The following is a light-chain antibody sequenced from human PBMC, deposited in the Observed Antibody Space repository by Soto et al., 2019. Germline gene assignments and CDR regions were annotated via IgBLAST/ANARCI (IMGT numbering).Light chain of an antibody. J-gene: IGKJ3*01. V-gene: IGKV1-5*03. CDR2: MAS. Sequence: DIQLTQSPSSLSASVGDRVTITCRASQIISTWLAWYQQKSGEAPTLLIYMASNLVSGVPSRFSGSGSGTESTLASSGLQPYDFSIYYCHHYETFSATFGPGTKVD. CDR1: QIISTW. CDR3: HHYETFSAT.